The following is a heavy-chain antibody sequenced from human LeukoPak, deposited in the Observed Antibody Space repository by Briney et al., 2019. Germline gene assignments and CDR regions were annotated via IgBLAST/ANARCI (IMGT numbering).Heavy chain of an antibody. CDR1: GVSISSYY. CDR3: AKGAVAGRYDGFDA. V-gene: IGHV4-59*12. CDR2: IHSSGGT. Sequence: SSETLSFTCSVSGVSISSYYWTWIRQPPGKGLKWIGYIHSSGGTNYNPSLTSRVTMSVDTSKNQVSLKRTSVTAADTAVYHCAKGAVAGRYDGFDAWGQGTVVTVSS. J-gene: IGHJ3*01. D-gene: IGHD6-19*01.